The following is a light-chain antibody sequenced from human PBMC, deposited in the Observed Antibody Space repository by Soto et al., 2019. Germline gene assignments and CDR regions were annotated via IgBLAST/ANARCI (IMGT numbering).Light chain of an antibody. J-gene: IGKJ5*01. CDR2: AAS. CDR3: QQANSFPIT. V-gene: IGKV1-12*01. Sequence: DIQMTQSPSTLSGSVGDRVTITCRASQTISSWLAWYQQKPGKAPKLLIYAASSLQSGVPSRFSGSGSGTDFTLTISSLQPEDCAIYFCQQANSFPITFGQGTRLENK. CDR1: QTISSW.